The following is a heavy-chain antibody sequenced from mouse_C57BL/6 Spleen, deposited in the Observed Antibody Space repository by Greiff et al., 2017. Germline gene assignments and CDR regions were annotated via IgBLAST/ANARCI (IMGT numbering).Heavy chain of an antibody. CDR2: ISDGGSYT. CDR1: GFTFSSYA. D-gene: IGHD2-5*01. Sequence: EVKLVESGGGLVKPGGSLKLSCAASGFTFSSYAMSWVRQTPEKRLEWVATISDGGSYTYYPDNVKGRFTISRDNAKNNLYLQMSHLKSEDTAMYYCARDSNYSWCAYWGQGTLVTVSA. CDR3: ARDSNYSWCAY. V-gene: IGHV5-4*01. J-gene: IGHJ3*01.